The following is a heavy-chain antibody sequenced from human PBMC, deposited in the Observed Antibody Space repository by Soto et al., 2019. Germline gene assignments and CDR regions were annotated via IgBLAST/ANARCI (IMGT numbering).Heavy chain of an antibody. CDR3: ARPRIGSAGAKLDY. Sequence: WGSLRLSCAASGFTFSTYAMSWVRQAPGKGLEWVSSVTGSGDTTYYADSVKGRFTISRDNSQNTLSLQMNSLRVEDTAVYYCARPRIGSAGAKLDYWGQGTLVTVSS. V-gene: IGHV3-23*01. CDR2: VTGSGDTT. J-gene: IGHJ4*02. D-gene: IGHD1-1*01. CDR1: GFTFSTYA.